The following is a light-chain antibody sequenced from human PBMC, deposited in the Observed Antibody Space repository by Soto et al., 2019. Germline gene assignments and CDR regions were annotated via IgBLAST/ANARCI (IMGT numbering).Light chain of an antibody. J-gene: IGLJ1*01. CDR3: LLYYGATQSFV. Sequence: QTVVTQEPSLTVSPGGTVTLTCASSTGAVTIAYYPNWFQQKPGQAPRPLIYSTSNKHSWTPARFSGSLLGGKAALTLSGVQPEDEADYYCLLYYGATQSFVFGTGTKVTVL. V-gene: IGLV7-43*01. CDR2: STS. CDR1: TGAVTIAYY.